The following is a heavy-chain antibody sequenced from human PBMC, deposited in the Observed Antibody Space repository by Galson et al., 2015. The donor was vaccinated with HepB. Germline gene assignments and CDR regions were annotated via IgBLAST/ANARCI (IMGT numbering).Heavy chain of an antibody. CDR2: INAYKGDT. J-gene: IGHJ6*02. CDR3: ARDYSSGWSYYQYSYSLDV. V-gene: IGHV1-18*04. Sequence: SVKVSCKASASNFFTYGITWVRQAPGQGLERMGWINAYKGDTNYAQKFQGRVTMTTDKSTSTAYMELRSLTSDDTAVYYCARDYSSGWSYYQYSYSLDVWGQGTTVIVSS. D-gene: IGHD6-19*01. CDR1: ASNFFTYG.